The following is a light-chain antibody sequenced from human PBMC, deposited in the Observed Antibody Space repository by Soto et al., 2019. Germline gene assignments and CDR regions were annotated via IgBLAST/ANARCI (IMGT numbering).Light chain of an antibody. J-gene: IGKJ4*01. CDR3: QQGYSFPLT. CDR2: GAS. V-gene: IGKV3-15*01. Sequence: EIVLTQSPGTLSLSPGERATLSCRASQSVSSYLAWYQQKPGQAPRLLIYGASTRATGIPARFSGSGSGTEFTLTISSLQPEDFATYYCQQGYSFPLTFGGGTKVDI. CDR1: QSVSSY.